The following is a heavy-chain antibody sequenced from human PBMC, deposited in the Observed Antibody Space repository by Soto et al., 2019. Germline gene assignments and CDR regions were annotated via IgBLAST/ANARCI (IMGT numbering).Heavy chain of an antibody. CDR3: AKDGSGHPYYSDN. V-gene: IGHV4-4*02. CDR1: GASISSNNW. Sequence: QVQLQESGPGLVKPSGTLSLTCVVSGASISSNNWWSWVRQPPGKGLEWIGEIYHSGTTSYNPSLKSRVTMSVDKSKNQFSLKVTSVTAADTAVYLCAKDGSGHPYYSDNWGQGTLVTVSS. D-gene: IGHD2-15*01. CDR2: IYHSGTT. J-gene: IGHJ4*02.